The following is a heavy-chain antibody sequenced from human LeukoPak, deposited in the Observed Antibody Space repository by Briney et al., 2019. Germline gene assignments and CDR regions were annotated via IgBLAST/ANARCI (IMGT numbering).Heavy chain of an antibody. CDR3: ARDGSTYYDFWSGLWLGTPPGYYYYMDV. D-gene: IGHD3-3*01. J-gene: IGHJ6*03. CDR2: INPNSGGT. V-gene: IGHV1-2*02. Sequence: GASVKVSCKASGYTFTGYYMHWVRQAPGQGLEWMGWINPNSGGTNYAQKFQGRVTMTRDTSISTAYMELSRLRSDDTAVYYCARDGSTYYDFWSGLWLGTPPGYYYYMDVWGKGTTVTVSS. CDR1: GYTFTGYY.